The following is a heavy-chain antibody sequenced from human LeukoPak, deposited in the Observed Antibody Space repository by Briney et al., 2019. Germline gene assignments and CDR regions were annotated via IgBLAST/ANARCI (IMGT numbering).Heavy chain of an antibody. Sequence: SETLSLTCAVYGGSFSGYYWGWIRQPPGKGLEWIGEINHSGSTNYNPSLKSRVTISVDTSKNQFSLKLSSVTAADTAVYYCARGRLWSGYLQFRNWFDPWGQGTLVTVSS. CDR1: GGSFSGYY. CDR2: INHSGST. J-gene: IGHJ5*02. CDR3: ARGRLWSGYLQFRNWFDP. V-gene: IGHV4-34*01. D-gene: IGHD3-3*01.